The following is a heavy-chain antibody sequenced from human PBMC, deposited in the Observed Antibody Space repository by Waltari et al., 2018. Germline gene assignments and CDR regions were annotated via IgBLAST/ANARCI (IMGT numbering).Heavy chain of an antibody. CDR3: ARSRWFGAPWSFDI. CDR1: GGSISSYY. J-gene: IGHJ3*02. V-gene: IGHV4-59*01. CDR2: IYYSGTT. Sequence: QVQLQESGPGLVKPSETLSLTCTVSGGSISSYYWSWIRQPPGKGLEWIGYIYYSGTTNYNPSLKSRVTISVDTSKNQFSLKLSSVTAADTAVYYCARSRWFGAPWSFDIWGQGTMVTVSS. D-gene: IGHD3-10*01.